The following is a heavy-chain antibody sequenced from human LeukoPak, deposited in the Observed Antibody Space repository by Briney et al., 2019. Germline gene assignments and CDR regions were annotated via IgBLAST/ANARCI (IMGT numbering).Heavy chain of an antibody. CDR2: VYYSGST. CDR3: ARGHDGSYITYFDY. D-gene: IGHD1-26*01. Sequence: SETLSLTCTVSGGSISSSSYYWGWIRQPPGKGLEWIGYVYYSGSTDYNPSLKSRVTISVDTSKNQFSLKLSSVTAADTAVYYCARGHDGSYITYFDYWGQGTLVTVSS. V-gene: IGHV4-61*05. CDR1: GGSISSSSYY. J-gene: IGHJ4*02.